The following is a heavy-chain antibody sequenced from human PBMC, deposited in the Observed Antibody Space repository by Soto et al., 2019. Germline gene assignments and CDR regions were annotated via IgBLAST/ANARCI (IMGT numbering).Heavy chain of an antibody. D-gene: IGHD2-2*01. Sequence: PGGSLRLSCAASGFTFSSYAMSWVRQAPGKGLKRVSAISGSGGSTYYADSVKGRFTISRDNSKNTLYLQMNSLRAEDTAVYYCALNNIVVVPAAIDAEYFQHWGQGTLVTVSS. J-gene: IGHJ1*01. CDR1: GFTFSSYA. CDR2: ISGSGGST. V-gene: IGHV3-23*01. CDR3: ALNNIVVVPAAIDAEYFQH.